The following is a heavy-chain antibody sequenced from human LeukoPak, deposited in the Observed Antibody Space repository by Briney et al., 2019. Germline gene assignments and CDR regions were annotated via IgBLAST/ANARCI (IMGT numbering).Heavy chain of an antibody. D-gene: IGHD2-15*01. V-gene: IGHV3-33*06. CDR3: AKGWVGFDY. Sequence: HPGGSLRLSCAASGFTFSSYGMHWVRQAPGKGLEWVAVIWYDGSNKYYADSVKGRFTLSRDNSKKTLYLQVNRLRAEDTAVYYCAKGWVGFDYWGQGTLVTVSS. CDR2: IWYDGSNK. J-gene: IGHJ4*02. CDR1: GFTFSSYG.